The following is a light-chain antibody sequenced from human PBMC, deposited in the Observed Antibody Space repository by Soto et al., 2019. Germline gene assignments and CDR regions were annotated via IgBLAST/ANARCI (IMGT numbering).Light chain of an antibody. Sequence: QSVLTQPPSVSGAPGQTVIISCSGSSSNIGAPYDVDWYRQLPGTVPKLLIYGNHNRPSGVPDRFSGSKSGTSATLGITGFQTGDEADYYCGSWDSSLSAYVFGTGTKV. V-gene: IGLV1-40*01. CDR2: GNH. CDR1: SSNIGAPYD. CDR3: GSWDSSLSAYV. J-gene: IGLJ1*01.